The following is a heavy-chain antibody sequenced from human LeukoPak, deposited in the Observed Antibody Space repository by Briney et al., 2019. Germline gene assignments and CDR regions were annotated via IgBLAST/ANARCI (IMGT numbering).Heavy chain of an antibody. D-gene: IGHD6-6*01. V-gene: IGHV4-59*01. CDR2: IYHSGSA. Sequence: SETLSLTCTVSGGSISTYYWNWIRQPPGKGLEWIGYIYHSGSANYNPSLQSRVTISVDTSKNQFSLNLNSVTAADTAVYYCARGGAARLHFQNWGQGTLVTVSS. CDR3: ARGGAARLHFQN. CDR1: GGSISTYY. J-gene: IGHJ1*01.